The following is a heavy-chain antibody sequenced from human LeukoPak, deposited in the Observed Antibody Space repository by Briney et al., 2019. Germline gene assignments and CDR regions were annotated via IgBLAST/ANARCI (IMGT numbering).Heavy chain of an antibody. J-gene: IGHJ6*03. CDR1: GGSISSYY. D-gene: IGHD5-18*01. V-gene: IGHV4-4*09. CDR2: FYTSGST. Sequence: SETLSLTCTVSGGSISSYYWSWIRQPPGKGLEWIGYFYTSGSTNYNPSLKSRVTISVDTSKNQFSLKLSSVTAADTAVYYCARLGYSYGYSVYYYYYMDVWGKGTTVTVSS. CDR3: ARLGYSYGYSVYYYYYMDV.